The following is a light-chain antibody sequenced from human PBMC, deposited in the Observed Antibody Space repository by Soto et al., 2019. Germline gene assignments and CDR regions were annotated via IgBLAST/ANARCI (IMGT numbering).Light chain of an antibody. V-gene: IGKV1-39*01. CDR2: AAS. CDR1: QSISGY. J-gene: IGKJ4*01. CDR3: QQYYSYPLT. Sequence: DIQMTHSPSSLSASVGDRVTITCRASQSISGYLNWYQQKPGKAPKLLIYAASTLQSGVPSRFSGSGSGTDFTLTISCLQSEDFATYYCQQYYSYPLTFGGGTKVDIK.